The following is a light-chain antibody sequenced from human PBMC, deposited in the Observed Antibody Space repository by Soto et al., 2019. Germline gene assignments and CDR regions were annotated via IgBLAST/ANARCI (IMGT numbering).Light chain of an antibody. CDR2: GAS. J-gene: IGKJ2*01. CDR3: QQYGSSPLYT. CDR1: QSVSSVF. Sequence: EIVLTQSPGTLSLSPGERAILSCRASQSVSSVFLAWYQQKPGQAPRLLIYGASSRATGIPDRFSGSGSGTDFTLTINRLEPDDFAVYYCQQYGSSPLYTFGQGTKLEIK. V-gene: IGKV3-20*01.